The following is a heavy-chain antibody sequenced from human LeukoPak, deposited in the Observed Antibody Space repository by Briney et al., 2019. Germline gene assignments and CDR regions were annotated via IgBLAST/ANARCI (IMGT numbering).Heavy chain of an antibody. CDR1: GGSFSGYY. CDR2: IYYSGST. J-gene: IGHJ3*02. Sequence: SETLSLTCAVYGGSFSGYYWSWIRPPPGKGLEWIGYIYYSGSTNYNPSLKSRVTISVDTSKNQFSLKLSSVTAADTAVYYCARPRIAAAHDAFDIWGQGTMVTVSS. D-gene: IGHD6-13*01. CDR3: ARPRIAAAHDAFDI. V-gene: IGHV4-59*08.